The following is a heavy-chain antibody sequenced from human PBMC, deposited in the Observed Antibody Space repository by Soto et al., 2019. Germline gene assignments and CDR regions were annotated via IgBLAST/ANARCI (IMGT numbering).Heavy chain of an antibody. J-gene: IGHJ2*01. Sequence: QVQLQQWGAGLLKPSETLSLTCAVYGGSFSGYYWSWIRQPPGKGLEWIGEINHSGSTNYNPSLKSRVTISVDTSKNQFSLKLSSVTAADTAVYYCARGSHCSGGSCRSPHSGRNWYCDLWGRGTLVTVSS. CDR1: GGSFSGYY. CDR2: INHSGST. CDR3: ARGSHCSGGSCRSPHSGRNWYCDL. V-gene: IGHV4-34*01. D-gene: IGHD2-15*01.